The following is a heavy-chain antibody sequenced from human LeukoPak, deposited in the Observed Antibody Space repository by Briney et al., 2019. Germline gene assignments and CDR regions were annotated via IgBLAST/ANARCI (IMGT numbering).Heavy chain of an antibody. CDR2: RSSAGIT. Sequence: PSETLSLTCSVSGGSISISNYFWGWIRQPPGKGLEWIASRSSAGITRYHSSLESRISVSVETSKSQFSLRLTSLTAADTAVYYCAFSGWFWGAFDYWGQGILVTVSS. V-gene: IGHV4-39*01. CDR1: GGSISISNYF. J-gene: IGHJ4*02. CDR3: AFSGWFWGAFDY. D-gene: IGHD6-19*01.